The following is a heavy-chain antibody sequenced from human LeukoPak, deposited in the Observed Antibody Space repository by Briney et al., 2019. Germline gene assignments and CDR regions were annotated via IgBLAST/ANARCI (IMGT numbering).Heavy chain of an antibody. Sequence: GGSLRLSCAASGFTFSSYAMSWVRLAPGQGLEWISIISGSGGSAYYADSVKGRFIISRDNFKNTVNLEMSSLRAEDTAVYYCVPEGFDIWGQGTMVTVSS. J-gene: IGHJ3*02. CDR2: ISGSGGSA. CDR3: VPEGFDI. CDR1: GFTFSSYA. V-gene: IGHV3-23*01.